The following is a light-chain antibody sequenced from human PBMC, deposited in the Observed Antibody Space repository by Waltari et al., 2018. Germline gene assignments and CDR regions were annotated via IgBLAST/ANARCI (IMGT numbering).Light chain of an antibody. CDR1: SSDVGGYKF. CDR3: SSYTTTAAGV. Sequence: QSALTQPASVSGSAGQSITISCTGPSSDVGGYKFVSWYQQHPRKAPKLIIFDVNNRPSGVSDRFSGSKSGNTASLTISGLQTEDEADYYCSSYTTTAAGVFGTGTRVTVL. CDR2: DVN. J-gene: IGLJ1*01. V-gene: IGLV2-14*03.